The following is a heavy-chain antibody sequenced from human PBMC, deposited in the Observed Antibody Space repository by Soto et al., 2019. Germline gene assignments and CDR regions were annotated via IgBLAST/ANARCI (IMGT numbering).Heavy chain of an antibody. V-gene: IGHV2-26*01. D-gene: IGHD4-17*01. Sequence: PTLVNPTETLTLTCSVSGFSLTNGRMGVSWIRQPPGKALEWLAHFFSDAERSYSTSMQSRLNMYKDSSGSQVVFTMTNTAPADTATYFCARMDGDYNYYGFDVWGHGSAVTVSS. CDR3: ARMDGDYNYYGFDV. CDR2: FFSDAER. J-gene: IGHJ6*02. CDR1: GFSLTNGRMG.